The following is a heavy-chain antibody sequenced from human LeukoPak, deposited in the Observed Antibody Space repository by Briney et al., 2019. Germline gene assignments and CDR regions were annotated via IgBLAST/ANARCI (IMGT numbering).Heavy chain of an antibody. CDR2: IYSGGST. D-gene: IGHD1-14*01. J-gene: IGHJ3*02. CDR3: ARVTRNDAFDI. Sequence: GGSLRLSCAASGFTVRSYYMSWVRQAPGKGLEWVSVIYSGGSTYYADSVKGRFTISRDNSKNTLYLQMNSLRAEDTAVYYCARVTRNDAFDIWGQGTMVTVSS. V-gene: IGHV3-66*01. CDR1: GFTVRSYY.